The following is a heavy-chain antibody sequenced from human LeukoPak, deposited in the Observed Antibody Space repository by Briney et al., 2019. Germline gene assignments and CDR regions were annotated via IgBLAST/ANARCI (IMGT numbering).Heavy chain of an antibody. CDR2: ISYDGSNK. V-gene: IGHV3-30-3*01. J-gene: IGHJ4*02. CDR1: GFTFSSYA. D-gene: IGHD5-24*01. CDR3: ARDNGYNVGYLDY. Sequence: GRSLRLSCAASGFTFSSYAMHWVGQAPGKGLEWVAVISYDGSNKYYADSVKGRFTISRDNSKNTLYLQVNSLRAEDTAVYYCARDNGYNVGYLDYWGQGTLVAVSS.